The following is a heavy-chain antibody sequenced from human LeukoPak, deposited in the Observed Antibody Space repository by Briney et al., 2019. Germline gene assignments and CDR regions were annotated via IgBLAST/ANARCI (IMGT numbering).Heavy chain of an antibody. CDR2: IYSGGST. CDR3: ARGGSYLSAFDI. V-gene: IGHV3-NL1*01. CDR1: GFVFSNYG. J-gene: IGHJ3*02. Sequence: GGSLRLSCAASGFVFSNYGIHWVRQAPGKGLEWVSIIYSGGSTFYADSVKGRFTISRDNSKNTLYLQMNSLRAEDTAVYYCARGGSYLSAFDIWGQGTMVTVSS. D-gene: IGHD1-26*01.